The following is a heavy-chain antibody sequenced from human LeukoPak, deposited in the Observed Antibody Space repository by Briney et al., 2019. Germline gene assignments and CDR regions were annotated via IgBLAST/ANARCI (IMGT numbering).Heavy chain of an antibody. J-gene: IGHJ4*02. CDR1: GFTFSTYA. CDR2: ISYDGSNK. CDR3: AKDYSSGWYGPFFDY. V-gene: IGHV3-30*04. D-gene: IGHD6-19*01. Sequence: GGSLRLSCAASGFTFSTYAMHWVRQAPGKGLEWVAVISYDGSNKYYADSVKGRFTISRDNSKNTLYLQMNSLRAEDTAVYYCAKDYSSGWYGPFFDYWGQGTLVTVSS.